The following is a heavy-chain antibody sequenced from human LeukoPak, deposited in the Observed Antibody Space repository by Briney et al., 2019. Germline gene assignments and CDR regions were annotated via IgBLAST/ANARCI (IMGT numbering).Heavy chain of an antibody. V-gene: IGHV4-59*01. CDR1: GDSINNYY. Sequence: SETLSLTCTVSGDSINNYYWTWIRQSPGKGLEWIGYIHYIGNTNYNPSLKNRVAISVDTSKNQFSLNLSSVTAADTAVYYCARFGIYNVYWGQGTLVTVSS. CDR2: IHYIGNT. D-gene: IGHD1-1*01. J-gene: IGHJ4*02. CDR3: ARFGIYNVY.